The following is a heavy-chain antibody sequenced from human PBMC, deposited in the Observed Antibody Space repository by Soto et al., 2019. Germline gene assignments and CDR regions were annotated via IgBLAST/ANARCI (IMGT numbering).Heavy chain of an antibody. V-gene: IGHV4-34*01. CDR2: INHSGSS. D-gene: IGHD3-10*01. J-gene: IGHJ3*02. CDR3: ARREITVRGAPLFRRRSSNEAFDM. Sequence: QVQLQQWGAGLLKPSETLSLTCAVYGGPFSAYYWSWIRQPPGKGLEWIGQINHSGSSNYNPSLKSRVTMSVDTSKNQFSLKLRSVTAADTAVYYCARREITVRGAPLFRRRSSNEAFDMWGQGTMVTVSS. CDR1: GGPFSAYY.